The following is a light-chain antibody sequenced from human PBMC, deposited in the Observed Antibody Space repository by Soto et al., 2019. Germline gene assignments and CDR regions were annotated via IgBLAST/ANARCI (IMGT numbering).Light chain of an antibody. CDR2: AAS. V-gene: IGKV1-6*01. CDR3: QQANSFPLT. J-gene: IGKJ4*01. CDR1: QAIRTA. Sequence: AIQLTQSPYSLYASVGDRVTITCRASQAIRTALGWYQQKPGKVPKLLIYAASILQSGVPSRFSGSGSGTDFTLTISSLQPEDFAPYYCQQANSFPLTFGGGTKVDI.